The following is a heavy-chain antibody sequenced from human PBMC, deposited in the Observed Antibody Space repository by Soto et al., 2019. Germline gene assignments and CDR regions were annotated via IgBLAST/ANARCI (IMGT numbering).Heavy chain of an antibody. CDR1: GGSISGYY. CDR3: ARRYGSCFDY. CDR2: MYNTGST. J-gene: IGHJ4*02. D-gene: IGHD5-18*01. V-gene: IGHV4-59*08. Sequence: SETLSLTCTVFGGSISGYYWSWIRQPSGKGLEWIGYMYNTGSTVYNPSFKSRVTISVDTSKNQFSLKLSSVTAADTAVYYCARRYGSCFDYWGQGTLVTVS.